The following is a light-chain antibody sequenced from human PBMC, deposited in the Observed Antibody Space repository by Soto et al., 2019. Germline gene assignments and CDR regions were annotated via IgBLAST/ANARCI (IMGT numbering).Light chain of an antibody. J-gene: IGLJ2*01. Sequence: QSALTQPASVSGSPGQSITISCTGTSSDVGAYKYVSWYQQHPGKAPKLMIYEVNNRPSGVSNRFSGSKSGNTASLTISGLQAEDEADYYCSSYTSSSTLVFGGGTQLTVL. V-gene: IGLV2-14*03. CDR1: SSDVGAYKY. CDR3: SSYTSSSTLV. CDR2: EVN.